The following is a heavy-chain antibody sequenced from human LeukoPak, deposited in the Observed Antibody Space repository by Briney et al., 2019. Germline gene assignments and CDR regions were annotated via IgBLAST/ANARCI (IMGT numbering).Heavy chain of an antibody. CDR2: IYATGST. J-gene: IGHJ4*02. D-gene: IGHD3-9*01. V-gene: IGHV3-66*01. CDR1: GFTVSDNY. Sequence: GGSLRLSCAASGFTVSDNYMSWVRQAPGKGLEWVSIIYATGSTYYADSVKGRFTTSRDSSKNTLSLQMNSLRAEDTAVYYCATDYDVLTGYYSDVGYWGQGTLVTVSS. CDR3: ATDYDVLTGYYSDVGY.